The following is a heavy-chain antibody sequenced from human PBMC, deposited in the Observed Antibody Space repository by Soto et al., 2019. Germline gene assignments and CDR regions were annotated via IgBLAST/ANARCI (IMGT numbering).Heavy chain of an antibody. CDR2: ILVGGST. V-gene: IGHV3-23*01. CDR1: GFICSSYD. D-gene: IGHD2-8*02. Sequence: GGSLRLSCEASGFICSSYDMSWVRQAPGKGLEWVSTILVGGSTHYEDSVKGRFTISRDRSKNTVYLEMNSLTAGDTAVYYCAKATATGGGAFDICGQGTMVTV. J-gene: IGHJ3*02. CDR3: AKATATGGGAFDI.